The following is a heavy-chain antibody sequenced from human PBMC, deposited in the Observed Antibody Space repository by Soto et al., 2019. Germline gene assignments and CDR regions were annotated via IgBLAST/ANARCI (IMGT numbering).Heavy chain of an antibody. V-gene: IGHV2-26*01. CDR1: GFFLSDPAVG. Sequence: QVTLKASGPVLVKPTETLTLTCTVSGFFLSDPAVGVSWIRQAPGKALEGLVHIFSNDEKAYRASLQIRLSISNDISNNQVVLTMTDMGPGDTATYYCARIVRPGVVFTLDTWGQGTLVTVSS. D-gene: IGHD3-3*01. CDR2: IFSNDEK. J-gene: IGHJ5*02. CDR3: ARIVRPGVVFTLDT.